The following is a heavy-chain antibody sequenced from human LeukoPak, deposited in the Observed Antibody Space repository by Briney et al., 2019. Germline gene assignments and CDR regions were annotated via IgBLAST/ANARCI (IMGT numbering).Heavy chain of an antibody. V-gene: IGHV3-74*01. CDR3: AKGRGFRVWDPWDN. Sequence: GGSLRLSCAASDFTVSSNYMSWVRQGPGKGLEWVSRINSDGTTRYADSVKGRFTISRDNAKNTLYLQMNSLRAEDTAVYYCAKGRGFRVWDPWDNWGQGTLITVSS. CDR1: DFTVSSNY. D-gene: IGHD3-16*01. J-gene: IGHJ4*02. CDR2: INSDGTT.